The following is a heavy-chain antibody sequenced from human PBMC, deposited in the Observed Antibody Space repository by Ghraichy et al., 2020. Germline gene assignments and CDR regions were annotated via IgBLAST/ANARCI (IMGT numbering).Heavy chain of an antibody. Sequence: SETLSLTCTVSGAFISDGGYYWGWLRQSPGQGLEWIGFIFFSGSTYYNPYSKSPVTISMDTTKNPLSLRLISLSAADTAVYYCARVHFDLDSSGYEASFDIWGRGTMVTVS. D-gene: IGHD3-22*01. J-gene: IGHJ3*02. CDR2: IFFSGST. V-gene: IGHV4-39*02. CDR1: GAFISDGGYY. CDR3: ARVHFDLDSSGYEASFDI.